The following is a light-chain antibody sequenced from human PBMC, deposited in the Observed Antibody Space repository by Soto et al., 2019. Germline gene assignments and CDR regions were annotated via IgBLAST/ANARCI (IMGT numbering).Light chain of an antibody. CDR3: ASWDDSLSGFVV. CDR1: SSNIGSNY. J-gene: IGLJ2*01. Sequence: QSVLTQPPSASGTPGQRVTISCSGSSSNIGSNYVFWYQQLPGTAPKVLMYRNSQRPSGVPDRFSGSKSGTPASLAISGLRSEDEADYYCASWDDSLSGFVVFGGGTKLTVL. CDR2: RNS. V-gene: IGLV1-47*01.